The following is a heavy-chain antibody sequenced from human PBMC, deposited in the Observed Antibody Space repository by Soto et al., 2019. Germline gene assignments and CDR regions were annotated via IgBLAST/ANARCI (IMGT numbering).Heavy chain of an antibody. CDR2: INHSGST. J-gene: IGHJ4*02. V-gene: IGHV4-34*01. CDR1: GGSFSGYY. CDR3: ARDPDGIIDFDY. D-gene: IGHD3-10*01. Sequence: PSETLSLTCAVYGGSFSGYYWSWIRQPPGKGLEWIGEINHSGSTNYNPSLKSRVTISVDTSKNQFSLKLTSVTAADTAVYFCARDPDGIIDFDYWGQGTQVTVSS.